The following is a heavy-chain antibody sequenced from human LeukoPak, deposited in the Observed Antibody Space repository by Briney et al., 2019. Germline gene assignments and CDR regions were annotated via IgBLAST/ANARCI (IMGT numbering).Heavy chain of an antibody. J-gene: IGHJ4*02. Sequence: GESLKISCKGSGYSFTSYWIAWVRQMPGKGLEWMGAIYPGDSDTRYSPSFQGQVTISADKSISTAYVRWNSLKASDTAMYYCARGGPLYCSSTSCYTWRNDYWGQGTLVTVSS. CDR1: GYSFTSYW. V-gene: IGHV5-51*01. CDR2: IYPGDSDT. CDR3: ARGGPLYCSSTSCYTWRNDY. D-gene: IGHD2-2*02.